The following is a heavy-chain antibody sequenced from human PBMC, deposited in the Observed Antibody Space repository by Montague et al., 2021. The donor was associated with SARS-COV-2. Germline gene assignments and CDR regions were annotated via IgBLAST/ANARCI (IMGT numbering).Heavy chain of an antibody. J-gene: IGHJ4*02. Sequence: SETLSLTCTVSGGSISGYYWSWFRQSAGKGLEWIGRIYNSGSTSYNPSLKSRVTMSVDTSKNQFSLKLSSVTAADTAVYYCVRDQGRSNWNYPDYWGQGTLAPV. CDR1: GGSISGYY. D-gene: IGHD1-20*01. V-gene: IGHV4-4*07. CDR3: VRDQGRSNWNYPDY. CDR2: IYNSGST.